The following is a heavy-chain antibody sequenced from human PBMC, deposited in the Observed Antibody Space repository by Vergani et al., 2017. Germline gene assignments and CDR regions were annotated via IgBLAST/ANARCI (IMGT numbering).Heavy chain of an antibody. D-gene: IGHD3-10*01. Sequence: QVQPQESGPGLVKPSQTLSLTCTVSGGSISSGDYYWSWIRQPPGKGLEWIGCIYYSGSTYYTPSLRSRVTISGDKSKTQFSLKLSSVTAADTAVYYCARDSPYYYGSGTYYNKDWFDSWGQGTLVTVSS. CDR3: ARDSPYYYGSGTYYNKDWFDS. CDR2: IYYSGST. V-gene: IGHV4-30-4*08. J-gene: IGHJ5*01. CDR1: GGSISSGDYY.